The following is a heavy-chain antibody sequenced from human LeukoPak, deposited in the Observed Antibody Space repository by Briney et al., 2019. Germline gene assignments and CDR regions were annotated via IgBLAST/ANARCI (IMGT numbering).Heavy chain of an antibody. V-gene: IGHV4-34*01. CDR3: ARGTYYYGSGSYYKDY. Sequence: SETLSLTCAVYGGXFSGYYCSWIRQPPGKGLEWIGEINHSGSTNYNPSLKSRVTISVDTSKNQFSLKLSSVPAADTAVYYCARGTYYYGSGSYYKDYWGQGTLVTVSS. J-gene: IGHJ4*02. CDR2: INHSGST. D-gene: IGHD3-10*01. CDR1: GGXFSGYY.